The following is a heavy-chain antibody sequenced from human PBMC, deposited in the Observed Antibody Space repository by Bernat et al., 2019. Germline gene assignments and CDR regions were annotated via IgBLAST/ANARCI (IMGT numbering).Heavy chain of an antibody. Sequence: EVQLVESGGALVQPGGSLRLSCAASGFTFSSNWMTWVRRAPGKGLEWVANIKEDGSERNYVDSMKGRLTISRDNAKNSLYLQMDSLIAKDAAVYYCTRNLGGYIALDYWGQGTLVTVSS. CDR2: IKEDGSER. J-gene: IGHJ4*02. D-gene: IGHD3-16*02. V-gene: IGHV3-7*04. CDR3: TRNLGGYIALDY. CDR1: GFTFSSNW.